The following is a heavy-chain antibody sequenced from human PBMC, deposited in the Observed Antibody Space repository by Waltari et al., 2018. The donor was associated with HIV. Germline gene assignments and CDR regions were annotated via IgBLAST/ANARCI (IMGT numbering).Heavy chain of an antibody. CDR2: ISCRGGST. V-gene: IGHV3-23*01. Sequence: EVQLLESGGGLVQPGGSLRLSCAASGFTFSNYALNWVRQAPGKGLEWVSAISCRGGSTHYADSVKGRFSISRDNSKNTLYLQMNSLRPEDTAIYYCAKGGRAVAGNWFDPWGQGTLVTVSS. J-gene: IGHJ5*02. CDR1: GFTFSNYA. CDR3: AKGGRAVAGNWFDP. D-gene: IGHD6-19*01.